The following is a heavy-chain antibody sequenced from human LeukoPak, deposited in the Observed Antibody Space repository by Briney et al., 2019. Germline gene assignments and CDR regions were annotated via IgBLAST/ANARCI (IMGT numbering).Heavy chain of an antibody. Sequence: GRSLRLSCAASGFTFSSYGMPWVRQAPGKGLEWVAVIWYDGSNKYYADSVKGRFTISRDNSKNTLYLQMNSLRAEDTAVYYCARDMSIGPTGYYYYGMDVWGQGTTVTVSS. J-gene: IGHJ6*02. D-gene: IGHD1-14*01. CDR3: ARDMSIGPTGYYYYGMDV. V-gene: IGHV3-33*01. CDR1: GFTFSSYG. CDR2: IWYDGSNK.